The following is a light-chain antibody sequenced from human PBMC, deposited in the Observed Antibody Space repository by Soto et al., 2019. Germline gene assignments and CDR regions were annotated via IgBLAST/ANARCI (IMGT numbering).Light chain of an antibody. Sequence: DIQMTQSPSSLSASVGDRVTITCQASQDISKYLSWYQQKSGKAPKLLIYDASNLETGAPSRFSGSGSGTDFTFTISSLQPDDIATYYCQQYENLPWTFGQGTKVDIK. CDR3: QQYENLPWT. V-gene: IGKV1-33*01. J-gene: IGKJ1*01. CDR1: QDISKY. CDR2: DAS.